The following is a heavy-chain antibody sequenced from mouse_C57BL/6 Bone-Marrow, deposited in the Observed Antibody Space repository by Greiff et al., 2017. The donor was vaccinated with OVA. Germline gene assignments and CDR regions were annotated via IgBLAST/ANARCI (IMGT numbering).Heavy chain of an antibody. Sequence: QVQLQQSGAELVRPGTSVKMSRKASGYTFTSNNMHWVKQTPRQGLEWIGAIYRGNGDTSYNQKFKGKATLTVDKSSSTAYMQLSSLTSEDSAVYICARGSYYAMYDWGQGTSVTVSS. V-gene: IGHV1-12*01. CDR2: IYRGNGDT. CDR3: ARGSYYAMYD. J-gene: IGHJ4*01. CDR1: GYTFTSNN.